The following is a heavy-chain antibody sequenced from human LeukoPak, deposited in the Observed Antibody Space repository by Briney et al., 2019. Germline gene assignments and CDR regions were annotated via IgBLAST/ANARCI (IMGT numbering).Heavy chain of an antibody. J-gene: IGHJ3*02. D-gene: IGHD5-18*01. CDR3: AKDQWIQLWPNAFDI. V-gene: IGHV3-53*01. CDR2: IYSGGST. CDR1: GFTVSSNS. Sequence: GGSLRLSCTVSGFTVSSNSMSWVRQAPGKGLEWVSLIYSGGSTYYADSVKGRFTISRDNSKNTLYLQMNSLRAEDTAVYYCAKDQWIQLWPNAFDIWGQGTMVTVSS.